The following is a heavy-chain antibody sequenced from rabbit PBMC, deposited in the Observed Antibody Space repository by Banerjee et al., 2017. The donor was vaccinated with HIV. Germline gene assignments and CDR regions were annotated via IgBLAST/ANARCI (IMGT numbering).Heavy chain of an antibody. V-gene: IGHV1S45*01. J-gene: IGHJ4*01. CDR2: IYTSSGNA. CDR3: ARGADIDVYNL. CDR1: GFSLSSSYY. Sequence: QEQLVESGGGLVQPGGSLTLTCTASGFSLSSSYYMCWVRQAPGKGLEWIACIYTSSGNAVYANWAKGRFTISKTSSTTVTLQMTSLTAADTATYFCARGADIDVYNLWGPGTLVTVS.